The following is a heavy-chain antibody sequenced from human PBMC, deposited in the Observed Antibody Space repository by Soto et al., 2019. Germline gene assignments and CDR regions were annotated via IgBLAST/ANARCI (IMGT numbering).Heavy chain of an antibody. J-gene: IGHJ4*02. D-gene: IGHD4-17*01. CDR2: VYYRGRS. CDR3: VSQRTTVPTQAYFDY. CDR1: GCSVTNSSYY. V-gene: IGHV4-39*01. Sequence: PXETLSLTCTVSGCSVTNSSYYWGWIRQSPGKGLEWIGSVYYRGRSYSKSSVKSRVTISVDTSKNRFSLSLNSVTASDTAVYFCVSQRTTVPTQAYFDYWGPGALATVSS.